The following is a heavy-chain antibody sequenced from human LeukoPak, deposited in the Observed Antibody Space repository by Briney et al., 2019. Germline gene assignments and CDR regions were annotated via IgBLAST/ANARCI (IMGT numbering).Heavy chain of an antibody. CDR2: IYYSGST. CDR1: GGSISSSSYY. D-gene: IGHD6-6*01. J-gene: IGHJ4*02. CDR3: ARVSSSSSVRVGFDY. V-gene: IGHV4-39*07. Sequence: PSETLSLTCTVSGGSISSSSYYWGWIRQPPGKGLEWIGSIYYSGSTYYNPSLKSRVTISVDTSKNQFSLKLSSVTAADTAVYYCARVSSSSSVRVGFDYWGQGTLVTVSS.